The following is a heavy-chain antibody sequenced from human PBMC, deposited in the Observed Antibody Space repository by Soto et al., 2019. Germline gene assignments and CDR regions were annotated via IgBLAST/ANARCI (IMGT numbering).Heavy chain of an antibody. J-gene: IGHJ4*02. V-gene: IGHV5-51*01. CDR3: ATLSYFDSYGAFDY. Sequence: PGESLKISCKGSGYSLSSYWIGWVRQMPGKGLEWMGIIYPGDSDTKYSPSFRGQVTISVDKSIGTAYLQWNSLKASDTAMYFCATLSYFDSYGAFDYWGQGTLVTVSS. D-gene: IGHD3-22*01. CDR2: IYPGDSDT. CDR1: GYSLSSYW.